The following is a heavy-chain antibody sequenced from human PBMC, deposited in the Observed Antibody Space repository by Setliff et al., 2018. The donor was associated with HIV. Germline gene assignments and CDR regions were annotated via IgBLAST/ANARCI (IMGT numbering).Heavy chain of an antibody. CDR2: IYYSGST. J-gene: IGHJ4*02. CDR1: GGSISSSRYY. D-gene: IGHD4-17*01. Sequence: SETLSLTCTVSGGSISSSRYYWGWIRQPPGKGLEWIGTIYYSGSTFYNPSFKSRVTISVDTSKNQFSLRLTSVTAADTAVYYCAEYGDYPLPKLIYWGQGTLVTVSS. CDR3: AEYGDYPLPKLIY. V-gene: IGHV4-39*01.